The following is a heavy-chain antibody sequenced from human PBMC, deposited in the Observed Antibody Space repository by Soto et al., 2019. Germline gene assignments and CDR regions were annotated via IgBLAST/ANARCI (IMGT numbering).Heavy chain of an antibody. Sequence: SVKVSCKASGGTFSSCAMSWVRQAPGQGLEWMGGIIPIFGTANYAQKFQGRVTITADKSTSTAYMELSSLRSEDTAVYYCAVTYSGYDYRVDYWGQGTLVTVSS. J-gene: IGHJ4*02. V-gene: IGHV1-69*06. D-gene: IGHD5-12*01. CDR1: GGTFSSCA. CDR3: AVTYSGYDYRVDY. CDR2: IIPIFGTA.